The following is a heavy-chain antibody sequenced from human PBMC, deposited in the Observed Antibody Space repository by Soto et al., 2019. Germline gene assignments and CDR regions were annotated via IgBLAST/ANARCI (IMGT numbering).Heavy chain of an antibody. CDR2: IYSSGNT. CDR3: ARGQRFSDWFDP. CDR1: GGTISGYY. J-gene: IGHJ5*02. Sequence: SETLSLTCSVSGGTISGYYWTWIRQPAGKGLEWIGRIYSSGNTKYNPSLQSRVTMSLDTSNNQFSLRLTSVTAADTAVYYCARGQRFSDWFDPWGPGPLVTV. D-gene: IGHD3-3*01. V-gene: IGHV4-4*07.